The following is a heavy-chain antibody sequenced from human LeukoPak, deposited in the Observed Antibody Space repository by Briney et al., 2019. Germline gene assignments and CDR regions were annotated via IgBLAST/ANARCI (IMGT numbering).Heavy chain of an antibody. J-gene: IGHJ4*02. CDR3: ARAPSYGDTEFDY. D-gene: IGHD4-17*01. CDR2: IIPIFGTA. CDR1: GGTFSSYA. V-gene: IGHV1-69*13. Sequence: ASVKVSCKASGGTFSSYAISWVRQAPGQGLEWMGGIIPIFGTANNAQKFQGRVTITADESTSTAYMELSSLRSEDTAVYYCARAPSYGDTEFDYWGQGTLVTVSS.